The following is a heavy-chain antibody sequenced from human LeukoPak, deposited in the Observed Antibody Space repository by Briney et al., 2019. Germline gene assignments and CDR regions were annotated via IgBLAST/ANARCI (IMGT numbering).Heavy chain of an antibody. Sequence: GGSLRLSCAASGFTFSSYWMHWVRQAPGKGLVWVSRINSDGSSTSYADSVKGRFTISRDNAKDTLYLQMSSLRAEDTAVYYCAKAHSYQLLPSPWGQGTLVTVSS. CDR2: INSDGSST. J-gene: IGHJ5*02. CDR1: GFTFSSYW. D-gene: IGHD2-2*01. V-gene: IGHV3-74*01. CDR3: AKAHSYQLLPSP.